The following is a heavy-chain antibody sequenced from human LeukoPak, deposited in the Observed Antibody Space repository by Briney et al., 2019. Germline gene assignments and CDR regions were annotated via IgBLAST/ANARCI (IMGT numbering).Heavy chain of an antibody. CDR3: ARVDYDRYGFKQLDV. Sequence: ASVKVSCKASGYTFTSYYMHWVRQAPGQGLEWMGIINPSGGSTTYAQKFQGRVTMTRDMSTSTVYMELSSLRSEDTAVYYCARVDYDRYGFKQLDVWGQGTLVTVSS. D-gene: IGHD3-22*01. V-gene: IGHV1-46*01. CDR2: INPSGGST. CDR1: GYTFTSYY. J-gene: IGHJ4*02.